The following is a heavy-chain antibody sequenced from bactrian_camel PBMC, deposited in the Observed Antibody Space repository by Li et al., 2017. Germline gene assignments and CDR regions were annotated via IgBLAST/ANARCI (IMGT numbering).Heavy chain of an antibody. D-gene: IGHD2*01. V-gene: IGHV3S53*01. Sequence: VQLVESGGESVQAGGSLRLSCVASGATQDIGCMGWFRQVPGLEREGIGSIDSDGITTYADSVKGRFTISRDNAKNTVYLQMNSLRSEDTALYYCATLPCSGYRYYFYSWGQGTQVTVS. CDR3: ATLPCSGYRYYFYS. J-gene: IGHJ6*01. CDR2: IDSDGIT. CDR1: GATQDIGC.